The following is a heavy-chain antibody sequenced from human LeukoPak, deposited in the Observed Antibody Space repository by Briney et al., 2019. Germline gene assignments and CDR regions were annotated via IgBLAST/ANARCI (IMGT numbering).Heavy chain of an antibody. D-gene: IGHD6-6*01. Sequence: GASVKVSCKASGYTFTGYYMHWVRQAPGHGLEWMGWINPNSGGTNYAQKFQGRVTMTRDTSISTAYMELSRLRSDDTAVYYCAREGVYSSSPKDYWGQGTLVTVSS. CDR2: INPNSGGT. V-gene: IGHV1-2*02. CDR1: GYTFTGYY. CDR3: AREGVYSSSPKDY. J-gene: IGHJ4*02.